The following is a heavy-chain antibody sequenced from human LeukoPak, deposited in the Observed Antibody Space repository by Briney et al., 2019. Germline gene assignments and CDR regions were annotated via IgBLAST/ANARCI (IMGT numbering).Heavy chain of an antibody. CDR3: AKVPESYGDSNI. D-gene: IGHD4-17*01. J-gene: IGHJ4*02. CDR1: GFTFSSYS. V-gene: IGHV3-21*04. CDR2: ISSSSSYI. Sequence: PGGSLRLSCAASGFTFSSYSMNWVRQAPGKGLEWVSSISSSSSYIYYADSVKGRFTISRDNAKNSLYLQMNSLRAEDTAVYYCAKVPESYGDSNIWGQGTLVTVSS.